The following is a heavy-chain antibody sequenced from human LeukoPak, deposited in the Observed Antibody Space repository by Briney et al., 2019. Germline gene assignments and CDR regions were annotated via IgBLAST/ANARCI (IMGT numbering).Heavy chain of an antibody. J-gene: IGHJ5*02. CDR3: ARDLGDCSGGSCYSVSAWFDP. CDR2: INPSGGST. Sequence: SVKVSCKASGYTFTSYYMHWVRQAPGQGLEWMGIINPSGGSTSYAQRFQGRVTMTRDMSTSTVYMELSSLRSEDTAVYYCARDLGDCSGGSCYSVSAWFDPWGQGTLVTVSS. D-gene: IGHD2-15*01. V-gene: IGHV1-46*01. CDR1: GYTFTSYY.